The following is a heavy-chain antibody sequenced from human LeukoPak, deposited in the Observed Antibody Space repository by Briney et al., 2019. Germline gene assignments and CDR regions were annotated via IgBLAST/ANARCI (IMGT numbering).Heavy chain of an antibody. J-gene: IGHJ3*02. CDR2: ISGRGKTI. D-gene: IGHD6-19*01. CDR3: ARDSVAGSQDAFDI. V-gene: IGHV3-48*03. Sequence: GGSLRLSCAASGFTFSNYEMNWVRQAPGKGLEWVSVISGRGKTIHYAVSVKGRFTISRDNAKKSLYLQMNSLRAEDTAVYYCARDSVAGSQDAFDIWGQGTVVTVSS. CDR1: GFTFSNYE.